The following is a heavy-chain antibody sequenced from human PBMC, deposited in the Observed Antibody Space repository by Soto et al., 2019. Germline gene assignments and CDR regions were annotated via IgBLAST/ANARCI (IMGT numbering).Heavy chain of an antibody. V-gene: IGHV1-2*04. CDR1: GYTFTGYY. CDR3: ARVRAVAGNPNYYFDY. J-gene: IGHJ4*02. CDR2: INPNSGGT. Sequence: ASVKVSCKASGYTFTGYYMHWVRQAPGQGLEWMGWINPNSGGTNYAQKFQGWVTMTRDTSISTAYMELSRLRSDDTAVYYCARVRAVAGNPNYYFDYWGQGTLVTVS. D-gene: IGHD6-19*01.